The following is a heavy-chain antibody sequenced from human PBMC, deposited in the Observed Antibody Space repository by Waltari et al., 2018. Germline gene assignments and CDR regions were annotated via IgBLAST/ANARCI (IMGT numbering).Heavy chain of an antibody. CDR2: IYPRDCIA. J-gene: IGHJ5*02. CDR1: GYRFPSYW. Sequence: EVQLVQSGAEVKKPGESLNISCKASGYRFPSYWIGWVRQMPGKGLEWMGIIYPRDCIARYSPSFQGKVTISVDKSVSTAYLQWSSLKASDTAIYFCARQGYDILTGYPNWFDPWGQGTLVIVSS. D-gene: IGHD3-9*01. CDR3: ARQGYDILTGYPNWFDP. V-gene: IGHV5-51*01.